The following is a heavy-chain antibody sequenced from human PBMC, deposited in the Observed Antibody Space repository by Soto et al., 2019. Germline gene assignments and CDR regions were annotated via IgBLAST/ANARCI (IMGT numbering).Heavy chain of an antibody. CDR1: GFTFSSYA. CDR3: AKSGGAEYSSSSPSDYYGMDV. Sequence: GGSLRLSCAASGFTFSSYAMSWVRQAPGKGLEWVSAISGSGGSTYYADSVKGRSTISRDNSKNTLYLQMNSLRAEDTAVYYCAKSGGAEYSSSSPSDYYGMDVWGQGTTVTVSS. CDR2: ISGSGGST. D-gene: IGHD6-6*01. V-gene: IGHV3-23*01. J-gene: IGHJ6*02.